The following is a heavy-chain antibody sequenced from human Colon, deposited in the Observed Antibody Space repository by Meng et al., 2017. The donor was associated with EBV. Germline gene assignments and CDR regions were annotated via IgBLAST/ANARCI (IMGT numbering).Heavy chain of an antibody. CDR3: ARVTGKIYYDGSGYPEAFDY. Sequence: QVQLQESGPGLVKPSPXLSLPCTVPVDSISSTDYYWSWVRQPPGKGLEWIGYIYYSGSRYYNPSLKSRVTISVDTSKNQFSLKLSSVTAADTAVYYCARVTGKIYYDGSGYPEAFDYWGQGTLVTVSS. D-gene: IGHD3-22*01. CDR1: VDSISSTDYY. V-gene: IGHV4-30-4*01. J-gene: IGHJ4*02. CDR2: IYYSGSR.